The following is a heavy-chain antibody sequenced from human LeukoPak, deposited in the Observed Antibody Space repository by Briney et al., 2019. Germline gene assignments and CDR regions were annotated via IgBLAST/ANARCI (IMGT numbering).Heavy chain of an antibody. Sequence: GGSLRLSCAASGFTFSSYAMSWVRQAPGKGLEWVSAISGSGGSTYYADSVKGRFTISRDNAKNSLYLQMNSLRAEDTALYYCARDLLGSSSGWYGVSFDYWGQGTLVTVSS. J-gene: IGHJ4*02. CDR3: ARDLLGSSSGWYGVSFDY. CDR2: ISGSGGST. D-gene: IGHD6-19*01. V-gene: IGHV3-23*01. CDR1: GFTFSSYA.